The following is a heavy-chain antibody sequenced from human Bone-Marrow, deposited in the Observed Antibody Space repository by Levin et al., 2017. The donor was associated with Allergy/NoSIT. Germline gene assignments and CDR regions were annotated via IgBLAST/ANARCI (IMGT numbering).Heavy chain of an antibody. D-gene: IGHD2-15*01. V-gene: IGHV3-23*01. CDR3: AKGVVATLEPNLFDY. Sequence: TGGSLRLSCAASGFTFSSYAMSWVRQAPGKGLEWVSAISGSGGSTYYADSVKGRFTISRDNSKNTLYLQMNSLRAEDTAVYYCAKGVVATLEPNLFDYWGQGTLVTVSS. CDR1: GFTFSSYA. J-gene: IGHJ4*02. CDR2: ISGSGGST.